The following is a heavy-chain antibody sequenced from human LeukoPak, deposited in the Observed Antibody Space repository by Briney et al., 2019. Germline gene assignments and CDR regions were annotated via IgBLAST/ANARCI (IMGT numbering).Heavy chain of an antibody. CDR3: ARRANRLTPFDY. D-gene: IGHD1-14*01. CDR1: GFTFSSYS. CDR2: ISSSSSYI. J-gene: IGHJ4*02. Sequence: PWGSLRLSCAASGFTFSSYSMNWVRQAPGKGLEWVSSISSSSSYIYYADSVKGRFTISRDNAKNSLYLQMNSLRAEDTAVYYCARRANRLTPFDYWGQGTLVTVSS. V-gene: IGHV3-21*01.